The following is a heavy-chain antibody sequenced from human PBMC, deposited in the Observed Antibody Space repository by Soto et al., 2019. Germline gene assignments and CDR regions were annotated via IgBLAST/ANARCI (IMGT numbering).Heavy chain of an antibody. Sequence: QVQLVESGGGVVQPGRSLRLSCAASGFTFSRYGMHWVRQAPGKGLEWVALVWYDGGNKYYADSVKSRFTICRDNSKHTMYLQMNSLRDEDTAVYYCVRAAGYSGNDYVYYYGMDVWGQGTTVTVSS. CDR1: GFTFSRYG. J-gene: IGHJ6*02. V-gene: IGHV3-33*01. D-gene: IGHD5-12*01. CDR2: VWYDGGNK. CDR3: VRAAGYSGNDYVYYYGMDV.